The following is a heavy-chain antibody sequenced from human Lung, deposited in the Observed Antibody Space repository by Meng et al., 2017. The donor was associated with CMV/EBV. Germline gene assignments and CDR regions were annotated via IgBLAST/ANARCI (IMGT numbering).Heavy chain of an antibody. CDR1: GYTFTSYD. CDR3: ARGNIVGATLDY. D-gene: IGHD1-26*01. Sequence: ASXXVSXKASGYTFTSYDINWVRQATGQGLEWMGWMNPNSGNTGYAQKFQGRVTMTRNTSISTAYMELSSLRSEDTAVYYCARGNIVGATLDYWGKGTLVTVSS. V-gene: IGHV1-8*01. J-gene: IGHJ4*02. CDR2: MNPNSGNT.